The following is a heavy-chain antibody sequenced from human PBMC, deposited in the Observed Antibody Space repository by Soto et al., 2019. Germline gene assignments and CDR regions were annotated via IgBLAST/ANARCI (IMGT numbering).Heavy chain of an antibody. V-gene: IGHV3-33*01. CDR2: IWYDGSNK. CDR1: GFTFSSYG. J-gene: IGHJ6*02. D-gene: IGHD3-10*01. Sequence: GGSLRLSCAASGFTFSSYGMHWVRQAPGKGLEWVAVIWYDGSNKYYADSVKGRFTISRDNSKNTLYLQMNSLRAEDTAVYYCARAGYYYGSGPRPVYYYYYGMDVWGQGTTVTVSS. CDR3: ARAGYYYGSGPRPVYYYYYGMDV.